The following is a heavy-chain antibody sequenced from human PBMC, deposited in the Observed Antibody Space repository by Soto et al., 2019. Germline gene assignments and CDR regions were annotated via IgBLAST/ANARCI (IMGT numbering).Heavy chain of an antibody. D-gene: IGHD2-21*02. Sequence: EVQLVESGGVVVQPGGSLRLSCAASGFTFDDYTMHWVRQAPGKGLEWVSLISWDGGSTYYADSVKGRFTISRDNSKNSLYLQMNSLRTEDTALYYCAKGEAYCGGDCYSVGGCCYYFYGMDVWGQGTTVTVSS. CDR3: AKGEAYCGGDCYSVGGCCYYFYGMDV. V-gene: IGHV3-43*01. CDR2: ISWDGGST. J-gene: IGHJ6*02. CDR1: GFTFDDYT.